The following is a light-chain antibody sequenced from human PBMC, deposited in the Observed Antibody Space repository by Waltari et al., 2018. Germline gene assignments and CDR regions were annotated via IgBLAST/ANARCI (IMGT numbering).Light chain of an antibody. V-gene: IGLV2-23*02. CDR3: SSYAGSSKGV. CDR1: SSDVGTYKH. Sequence: QSALTQPASVSGSPGQSITIPCTGTSSDVGTYKHVSWYQQHPGKAPQRMIYAVSKRPSGVSDRFSGSKSGDMASLTISGLQPEDEAEYFCSSYAGSSKGVFGGGTKVTVL. J-gene: IGLJ2*01. CDR2: AVS.